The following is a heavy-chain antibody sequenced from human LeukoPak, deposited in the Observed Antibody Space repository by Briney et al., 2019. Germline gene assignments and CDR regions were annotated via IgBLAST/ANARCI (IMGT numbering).Heavy chain of an antibody. CDR2: IYTSGST. J-gene: IGHJ6*02. Sequence: KPSETLSLTCTVSGGSISSYYWSWIRQPAGKGLEWIGRIYTSGSTNYNPSLKSRVTMSVDTSKNQFSLKLSSVTAADTAVYYCARGGSSWDNHYYYYGMDVWGQGTTVTVSS. V-gene: IGHV4-4*07. CDR3: ARGGSSWDNHYYYYGMDV. D-gene: IGHD6-13*01. CDR1: GGSISSYY.